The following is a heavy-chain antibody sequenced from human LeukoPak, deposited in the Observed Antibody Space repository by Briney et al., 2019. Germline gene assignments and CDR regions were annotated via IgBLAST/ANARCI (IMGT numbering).Heavy chain of an antibody. V-gene: IGHV1-2*02. Sequence: ASVKVSCKASGYTFIGYYMHWVRQAPGQGLEWMGWINPNSGGTNYAQKFQGRVTMTRDTSISTAYMELSRLRSDDTAVYYCARDRIAVAEMGFDPWGQGTLVTVSS. CDR1: GYTFIGYY. D-gene: IGHD6-19*01. J-gene: IGHJ5*02. CDR3: ARDRIAVAEMGFDP. CDR2: INPNSGGT.